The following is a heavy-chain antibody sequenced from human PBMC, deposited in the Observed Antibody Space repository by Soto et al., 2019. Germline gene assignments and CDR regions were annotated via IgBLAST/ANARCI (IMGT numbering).Heavy chain of an antibody. CDR1: RFTFSSYS. CDR2: ISSSSSYI. Sequence: EVQLVESGGGQVKPGGSLRLSCAASRFTFSSYSMNWVRQAPGKGLEWVSSISSSSSYIYYADSVKGRFTISRDNAKHSLYLQMNSLRAEDTAVYYCARDSTDTAMDPFYYYGMDVWGQGTTVTVSS. CDR3: ARDSTDTAMDPFYYYGMDV. V-gene: IGHV3-21*01. J-gene: IGHJ6*02. D-gene: IGHD5-18*01.